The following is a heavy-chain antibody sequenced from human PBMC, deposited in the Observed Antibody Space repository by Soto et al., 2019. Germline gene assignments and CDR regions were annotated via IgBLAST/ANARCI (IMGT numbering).Heavy chain of an antibody. J-gene: IGHJ4*01. D-gene: IGHD1-26*01. V-gene: IGHV6-1*01. CDR2: TYYTSKWYN. CDR3: ARVSIIGSYSHFDY. Sequence: SQTLSLTCVICGDSVSINRSAWNLIRQSPSRGLEWLARTYYTSKWYNDYAVSVKSRITINADTSKNQFSLQLNSVTPEDTAVYYCARVSIIGSYSHFDYWGQGTLVTVSS. CDR1: GDSVSINRSA.